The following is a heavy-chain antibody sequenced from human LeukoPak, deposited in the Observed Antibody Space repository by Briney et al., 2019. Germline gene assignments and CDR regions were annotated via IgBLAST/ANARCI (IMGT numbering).Heavy chain of an antibody. V-gene: IGHV3-7*01. Sequence: PGGSLRLSCAASGFTFSSYWMSWVRQAPGKGLELVANIKQDGSEKYSVDSVKARFTISRDNAKNSLYMQMNSLRAEDTAVYYCARVMSASVWRSYGSYYYYYYMDIWGKGTTVTVSS. CDR1: GFTFSSYW. CDR3: ARVMSASVWRSYGSYYYYYYMDI. J-gene: IGHJ6*03. D-gene: IGHD3-16*01. CDR2: IKQDGSEK.